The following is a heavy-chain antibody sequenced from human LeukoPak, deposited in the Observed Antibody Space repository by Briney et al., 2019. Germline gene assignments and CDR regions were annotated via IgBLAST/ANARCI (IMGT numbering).Heavy chain of an antibody. Sequence: TSETLSLTCTVSGGSISSGDYYWSWIRQPPGKGLEWIGYIYYSGSTYYNPSLKSRVTISVDTSKNHFSLRLSSVTAADTAVYYCARYCSGGSCYPYYYYGMDVWGQGTTVTVSS. CDR2: IYYSGST. D-gene: IGHD2-15*01. CDR1: GGSISSGDYY. CDR3: ARYCSGGSCYPYYYYGMDV. V-gene: IGHV4-30-4*01. J-gene: IGHJ6*02.